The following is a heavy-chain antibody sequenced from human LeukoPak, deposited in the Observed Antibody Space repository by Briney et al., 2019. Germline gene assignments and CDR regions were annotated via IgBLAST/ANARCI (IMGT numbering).Heavy chain of an antibody. CDR1: GFTFSSYG. CDR3: ARDIVVVTAPTGLYEGAFDI. D-gene: IGHD2-21*02. CDR2: IKQDGSEK. J-gene: IGHJ3*02. Sequence: GGSLRLSCAASGFTFSSYGMHWVRQAPGKGLEWVANIKQDGSEKYYVDSVKGRFTISRDNAKNSLYLQMNSLRAEDTAVCYCARDIVVVTAPTGLYEGAFDIWGQGTMVTVSS. V-gene: IGHV3-7*01.